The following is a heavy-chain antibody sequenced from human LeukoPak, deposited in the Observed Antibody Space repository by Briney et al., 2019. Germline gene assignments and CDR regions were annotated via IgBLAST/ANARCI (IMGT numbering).Heavy chain of an antibody. Sequence: GGSLRLSCAASGFTFTNYGMHWVRQAPGKGLEWVAVVWFDGTNKFYADSVKGRFTISRDNSKNTVYLQMNSLRAEDTAVYYCARDHVIKQAPPGYWGQGTLVTVSS. V-gene: IGHV3-33*01. CDR3: ARDHVIKQAPPGY. CDR1: GFTFTNYG. D-gene: IGHD3-10*01. J-gene: IGHJ4*02. CDR2: VWFDGTNK.